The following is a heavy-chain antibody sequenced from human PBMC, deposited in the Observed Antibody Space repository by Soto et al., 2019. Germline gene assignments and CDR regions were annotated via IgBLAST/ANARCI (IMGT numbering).Heavy chain of an antibody. D-gene: IGHD3-3*01. CDR3: ARGRTDFWSGSFLGFFDY. CDR1: GGSISSGGYS. V-gene: IGHV4-30-2*01. Sequence: PSETLSLTCAVSGGSISSGGYSWSWIRQPPGKGLEWIGYIYHSGSTYYNPSLKSRVTISVDRSKNQFSLKLSSVTAADTAVYYCARGRTDFWSGSFLGFFDYWGQGTLVTVSS. CDR2: IYHSGST. J-gene: IGHJ4*02.